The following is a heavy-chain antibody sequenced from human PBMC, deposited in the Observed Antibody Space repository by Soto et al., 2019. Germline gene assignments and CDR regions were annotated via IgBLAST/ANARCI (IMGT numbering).Heavy chain of an antibody. CDR3: ARLRRDWGDAFDL. CDR1: GGSFGSSA. J-gene: IGHJ3*01. Sequence: QVQLVQSGADVKKPGSSVRVSCKTSGGSFGSSAISWVRQAPAQGLEWMGEIIPVFDKANYAQKFQGRLTITADEPTGTMFMQLSTLRSEDTAVYFCARLRRDWGDAFDLWGLGTSVTVSS. D-gene: IGHD3-16*01. CDR2: IIPVFDKA. V-gene: IGHV1-69*01.